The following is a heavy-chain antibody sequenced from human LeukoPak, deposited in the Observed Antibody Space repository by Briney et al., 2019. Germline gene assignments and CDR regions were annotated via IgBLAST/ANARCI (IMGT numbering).Heavy chain of an antibody. V-gene: IGHV4-4*02. D-gene: IGHD3-16*01. CDR2: IYNSGST. CDR1: GGSISTSNL. Sequence: SRTLSLIPAVSGGSISTSNLWTWARPPPGEALEGIEEIYNSGSTHYNTSLKTRVPFTVDTSTNHFSMKLSSVTPEHTAVSHSARDVGYCDEGNCDQLDYWGQGVLVTVSS. CDR3: ARDVGYCDEGNCDQLDY. J-gene: IGHJ4*02.